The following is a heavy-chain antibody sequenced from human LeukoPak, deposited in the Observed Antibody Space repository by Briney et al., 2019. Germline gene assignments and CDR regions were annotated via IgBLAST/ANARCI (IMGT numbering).Heavy chain of an antibody. CDR2: IIPIFGTA. D-gene: IGHD3-22*01. CDR3: ARVRRSYDSSGYCCFDY. CDR1: GGTFSSYA. V-gene: IGHV1-69*13. Sequence: ASVKVSCKASGGTFSSYAISWVRQAPGQGLEWMGGIIPIFGTANYAQKFQGRVTITADESTSTAYMELSSLRSEDTAVYYCARVRRSYDSSGYCCFDYWGQGTLVTVSS. J-gene: IGHJ4*02.